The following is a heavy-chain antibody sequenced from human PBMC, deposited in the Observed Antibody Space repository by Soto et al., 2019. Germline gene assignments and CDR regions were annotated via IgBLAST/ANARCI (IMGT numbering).Heavy chain of an antibody. CDR2: ISGYNGNT. CDR1: GYTFSGYS. V-gene: IGHV1-18*04. CDR3: ARDVFCGGAPACPDMDV. J-gene: IGHJ6*02. Sequence: ASVKVSCKASGYTFSGYSITWVRQAPGQGLEWMGRISGYNGNTNYARTLRGRLTLTTDTSTSTAYMELRSLTSDDTGVYYCARDVFCGGAPACPDMDVWGQGTTVTVSS. D-gene: IGHD2-21*01.